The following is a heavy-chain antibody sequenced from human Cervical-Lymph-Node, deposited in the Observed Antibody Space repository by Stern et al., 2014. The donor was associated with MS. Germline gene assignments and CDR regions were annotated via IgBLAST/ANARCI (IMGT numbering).Heavy chain of an antibody. J-gene: IGHJ6*02. CDR3: TREDCSGGSCRGMDV. CDR2: ISYDGSSK. D-gene: IGHD2-15*01. CDR1: RFSISDYA. Sequence: QVQLLESGGDVVQPGRSLRLSCAASRFSISDYAMHWVRQAPGKGLEWEATISYDGSSKRYADSVKGRFTISRDNLKNTVHVQMNSLRAEDTAVYYCTREDCSGGSCRGMDVWGQGTTVTVSS. V-gene: IGHV3-30-3*01.